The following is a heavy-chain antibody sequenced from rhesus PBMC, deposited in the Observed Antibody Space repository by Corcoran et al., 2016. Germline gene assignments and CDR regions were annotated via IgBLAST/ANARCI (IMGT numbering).Heavy chain of an antibody. CDR1: GGSISDDYY. J-gene: IGHJ6*01. D-gene: IGHD3-9*01. CDR2: IYGSGGGT. V-gene: IGHV4-106*01. Sequence: QVQLQESGPGLVKPSETLSLTCAFSGGSISDDYYWSWIRQPPGKGLEWIGYIYGSGGGTNYNPSLKDRGSISIDTSKNQFSMKLSSVTAADTAVYYCARDHLANPYYEDDYGYYSYGLDSWGQGVVVTVSS. CDR3: ARDHLANPYYEDDYGYYSYGLDS.